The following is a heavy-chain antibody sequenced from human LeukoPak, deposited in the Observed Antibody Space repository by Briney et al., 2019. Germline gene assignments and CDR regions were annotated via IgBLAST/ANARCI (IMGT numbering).Heavy chain of an antibody. Sequence: ASVKVSCKASGGTFSSYAISWVRQAPGQGLEWMGGIIPIFGTANYAQKFHGRVTITADKSTSTAYMELSSLRSEDTAVYYCARDNWNYLWYFDLWGRGTLVTVSS. J-gene: IGHJ2*01. V-gene: IGHV1-69*06. CDR1: GGTFSSYA. D-gene: IGHD1-7*01. CDR3: ARDNWNYLWYFDL. CDR2: IIPIFGTA.